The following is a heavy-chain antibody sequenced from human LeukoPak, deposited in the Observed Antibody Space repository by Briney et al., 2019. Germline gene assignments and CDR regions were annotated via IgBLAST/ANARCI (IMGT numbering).Heavy chain of an antibody. V-gene: IGHV4-59*08. Sequence: SETLSLTCSVSGGSISSYHWTWIRQSPGKGLEYIGDTYYIGSTKSNPSLNSRVTMSVDTSKNQFSLKLSSVTAADTAVYYCARHVSAYSSGLPYYMDVWGKGTTVTVSS. CDR3: ARHVSAYSSGLPYYMDV. CDR1: GGSISSYH. J-gene: IGHJ6*03. D-gene: IGHD6-19*01. CDR2: TYYIGST.